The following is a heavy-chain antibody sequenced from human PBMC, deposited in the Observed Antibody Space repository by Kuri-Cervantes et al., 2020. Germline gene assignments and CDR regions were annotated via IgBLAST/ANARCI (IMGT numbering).Heavy chain of an antibody. J-gene: IGHJ3*02. CDR2: ISAYNGNT. CDR3: ARPVMYYYDSSGADAFDI. V-gene: IGHV1-18*01. Sequence: ASVKVSCKASGYTFTSYGISWVRQAPGQGLEWMGWISAYNGNTNYAQKLQGRVTMTTDTSTSTAYMELRSLRSDDTAVYYCARPVMYYYDSSGADAFDIWGQGTMVTVSS. CDR1: GYTFTSYG. D-gene: IGHD3-22*01.